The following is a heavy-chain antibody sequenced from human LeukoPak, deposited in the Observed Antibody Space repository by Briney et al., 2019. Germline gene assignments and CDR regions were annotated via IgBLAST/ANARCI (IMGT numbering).Heavy chain of an antibody. J-gene: IGHJ4*02. CDR3: AKDLSFSQRWLDGVDY. V-gene: IGHV3-21*01. D-gene: IGHD4-23*01. CDR2: ISSSSSYI. Sequence: GGSLRLSCAASGFTFSSYSMNWVRQAPGKGLEWVSSISSSSSYIYYADSVKGRFTISRDNAKNSLYLQMNSLRAEDTAVYYCAKDLSFSQRWLDGVDYWGQGTLVTVPS. CDR1: GFTFSSYS.